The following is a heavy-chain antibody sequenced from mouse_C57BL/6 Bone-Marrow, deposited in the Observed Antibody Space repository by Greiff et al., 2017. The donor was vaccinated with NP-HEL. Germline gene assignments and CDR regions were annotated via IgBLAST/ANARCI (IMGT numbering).Heavy chain of an antibody. D-gene: IGHD1-1*01. J-gene: IGHJ4*01. V-gene: IGHV1-64*01. Sequence: VQLQQSGAELVKPGASVKLSCKASGYTFTSYWMHWVKQRPGQGLEWIGMIHPNSGSTNYNEKFKSKATLTVDKSSSTAYMQLSSLTSEDSAVYYCARYYYGSSYRNYAMDYWGQGTSVTVSS. CDR3: ARYYYGSSYRNYAMDY. CDR1: GYTFTSYW. CDR2: IHPNSGST.